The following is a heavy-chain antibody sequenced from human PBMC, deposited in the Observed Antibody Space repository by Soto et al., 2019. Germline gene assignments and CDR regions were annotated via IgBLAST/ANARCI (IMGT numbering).Heavy chain of an antibody. D-gene: IGHD5-12*01. Sequence: PGGSLNLSCAASGFTFSSYAMSWVRQAPWKGLEWVSAISGSGGSTYYADSVKGRFTISRDNSKNTLYLQMNSLRAEDTAVYYCAKDGGYDAGPYGMDVWGQGTTVTVSS. CDR1: GFTFSSYA. V-gene: IGHV3-23*01. CDR2: ISGSGGST. CDR3: AKDGGYDAGPYGMDV. J-gene: IGHJ6*02.